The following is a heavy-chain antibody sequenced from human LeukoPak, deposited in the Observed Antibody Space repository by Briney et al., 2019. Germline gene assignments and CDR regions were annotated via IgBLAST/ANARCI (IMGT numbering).Heavy chain of an antibody. Sequence: ASVELSCKASGYTFTGYYMHWVRQAPGQGLEGMGCINPNSGGTNYAQKFQGRVTITRDTSISTAYMEKRRLRAHYTAVYYCARTIYDSSGYYKSRSTTWFDPWGQGTLVTVSS. D-gene: IGHD3-22*01. CDR1: GYTFTGYY. CDR3: ARTIYDSSGYYKSRSTTWFDP. CDR2: INPNSGGT. J-gene: IGHJ5*02. V-gene: IGHV1-2*02.